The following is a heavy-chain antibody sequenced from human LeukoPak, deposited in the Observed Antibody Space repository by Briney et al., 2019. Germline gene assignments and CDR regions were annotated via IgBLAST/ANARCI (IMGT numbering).Heavy chain of an antibody. J-gene: IGHJ6*02. Sequence: GASVKVSCKASGYTFTSYDINWVRQATGQGLEWMGWMNPNSGNTGYAQKFQGRVTMTRNTSISTAYMELSSLRSEDTAVYYCARVGYNAYYDILTGHLRDTYYYYYGMDVWGQGTTVTVSS. V-gene: IGHV1-8*01. CDR1: GYTFTSYD. D-gene: IGHD3-9*01. CDR3: ARVGYNAYYDILTGHLRDTYYYYYGMDV. CDR2: MNPNSGNT.